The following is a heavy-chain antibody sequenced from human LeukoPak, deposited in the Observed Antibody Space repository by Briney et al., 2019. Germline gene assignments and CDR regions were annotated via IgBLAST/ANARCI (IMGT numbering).Heavy chain of an antibody. D-gene: IGHD3/OR15-3a*01. V-gene: IGHV3-74*03. Sequence: GGSPRLSCAASGFTFNRYWMHWVRQAPGKGLVWVSRISPDGNSATYADSVKGRFTISRDNAKNTLYLQMNSLRAEDSAVYYCVSLDGVYYYHMDVWGQGTTVIVSS. J-gene: IGHJ6*02. CDR2: ISPDGNSA. CDR1: GFTFNRYW. CDR3: VSLDGVYYYHMDV.